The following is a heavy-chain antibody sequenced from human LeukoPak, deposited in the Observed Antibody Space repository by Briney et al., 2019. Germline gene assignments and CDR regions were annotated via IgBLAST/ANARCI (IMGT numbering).Heavy chain of an antibody. CDR1: GGTFSSYA. CDR2: VIPIFGTA. D-gene: IGHD4-17*01. CDR3: ARDLGVDFSDYGDYRHPLHFDY. J-gene: IGHJ4*02. V-gene: IGHV1-69*13. Sequence: GASVKVSCKASGGTFSSYAISWVRQAPGQGLEWMGGVIPIFGTANYAQKFQGRVTITADESTSTAYMELSSLRSEDTAVYYCARDLGVDFSDYGDYRHPLHFDYWGQGTLVTVFS.